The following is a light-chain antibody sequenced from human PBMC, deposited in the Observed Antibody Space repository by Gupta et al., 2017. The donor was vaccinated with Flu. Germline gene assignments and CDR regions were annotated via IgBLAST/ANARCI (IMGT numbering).Light chain of an antibody. J-gene: IGLJ3*02. CDR2: EVT. CDR1: SSDVGHYNY. Sequence: QSALTQPASVSGSPGQSITISCTGTSSDVGHYNYVSWYQQHPGKVPKLMIYEVTDRPSGVSNRVSGSKSGNTASLTISGLQAEDEADYFCASYTTTSTGVFGGGTKLTVL. CDR3: ASYTTTSTGV. V-gene: IGLV2-14*01.